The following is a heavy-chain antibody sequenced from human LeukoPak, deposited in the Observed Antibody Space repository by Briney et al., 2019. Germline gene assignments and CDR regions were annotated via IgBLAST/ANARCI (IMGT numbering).Heavy chain of an antibody. CDR3: ARDGTTVSDRLDY. Sequence: GGSRRLSCAASGFTFSSYGMHWVRQAPGKGLERVAVIWYDGSNKYYADSVKGRFTISRDNSKNTLYLQMNSLRAEDTAVYYCARDGTTVSDRLDYWGQGTLVTVSS. CDR2: IWYDGSNK. CDR1: GFTFSSYG. V-gene: IGHV3-33*01. D-gene: IGHD4-17*01. J-gene: IGHJ4*02.